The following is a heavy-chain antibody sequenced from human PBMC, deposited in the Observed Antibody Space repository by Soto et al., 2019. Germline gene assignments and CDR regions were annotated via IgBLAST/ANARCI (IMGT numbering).Heavy chain of an antibody. J-gene: IGHJ4*02. CDR1: GFTFSNYA. D-gene: IGHD1-1*01. CDR2: ISGSDGTT. Sequence: EVQLLESGGGLVQPGGSLRLSCAASGFTFSNYALTWVRQAPGQGLEWVSAISGSDGTTYYADSVKGRFTISRDNSMNTLYLQLDSLRGEDPAMYYCAKGGWGTVLDYWGQGTLVTVSS. CDR3: AKGGWGTVLDY. V-gene: IGHV3-23*01.